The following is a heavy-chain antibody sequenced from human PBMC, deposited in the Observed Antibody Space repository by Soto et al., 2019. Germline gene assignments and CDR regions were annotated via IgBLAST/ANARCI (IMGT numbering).Heavy chain of an antibody. D-gene: IGHD4-17*01. CDR3: ARDTIRYGDYSYYGMDV. CDR2: IWYDGSNK. CDR1: GFTFSNYG. Sequence: QVQLVESGGGVVQPGRSLRLSCAASGFTFSNYGMHWVRQAPGKGLEWGAVIWYDGSNKYYADSVKGRFTIARDNSKNTLYVQMNSLRAEDTAVYYCARDTIRYGDYSYYGMDVWGQGTTVTVSS. V-gene: IGHV3-33*01. J-gene: IGHJ6*02.